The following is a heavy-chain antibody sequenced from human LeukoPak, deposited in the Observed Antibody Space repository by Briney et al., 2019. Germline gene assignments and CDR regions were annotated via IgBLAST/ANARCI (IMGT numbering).Heavy chain of an antibody. CDR3: ARDRHIAAAVYYYYMDV. Sequence: ASVEVSCKASGYTFTSYIISWVRQAPGQGLEWMGWINAYNGNTDYAQRVQGRVTMTTDTSTSTAYMELRSLRSDDTAVYYCARDRHIAAAVYYYYMDVWGKGTPVTVSS. CDR1: GYTFTSYI. CDR2: INAYNGNT. D-gene: IGHD6-13*01. J-gene: IGHJ6*03. V-gene: IGHV1-18*01.